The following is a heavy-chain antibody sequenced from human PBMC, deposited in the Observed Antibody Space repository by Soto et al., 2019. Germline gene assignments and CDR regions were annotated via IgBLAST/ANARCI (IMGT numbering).Heavy chain of an antibody. CDR1: GFTFSSYS. J-gene: IGHJ4*02. CDR3: ARPTYSSGWLFDY. V-gene: IGHV3-21*01. Sequence: ESGGGLVKPGGSLRLSCAASGFTFSSYSMNWVRQAPGKGLEWVSSISSTSSYIYYADSVKGRFTISRDNAKNSLYLQMNSLRAEDTAVYYCARPTYSSGWLFDYWGQGTLVTVSS. D-gene: IGHD6-19*01. CDR2: ISSTSSYI.